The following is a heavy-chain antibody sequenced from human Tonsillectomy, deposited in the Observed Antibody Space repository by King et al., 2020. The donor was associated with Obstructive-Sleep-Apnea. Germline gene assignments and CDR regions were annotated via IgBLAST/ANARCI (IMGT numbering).Heavy chain of an antibody. V-gene: IGHV4-59*01. CDR2: FFYSGST. CDR1: GGSISSYY. J-gene: IGHJ4*02. CDR3: ARARIDQPPPPAAHFAY. D-gene: IGHD2-2*01. Sequence: QLQESGPGLVKPSETLSLTCTVSGGSISSYYWSWIRQPPGKGLEWIGYFFYSGSTNYNPSLKGRVTMSLDTSKNQFSLKLSSVTAAETALYSCARARIDQPPPPAAHFAYWGQGTLVTVSS.